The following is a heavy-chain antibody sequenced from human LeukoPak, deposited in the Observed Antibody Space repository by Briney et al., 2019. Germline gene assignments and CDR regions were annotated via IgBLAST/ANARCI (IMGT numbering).Heavy chain of an antibody. D-gene: IGHD3-22*01. CDR2: ISGSGDNT. V-gene: IGHV3-23*01. CDR1: GFTFSDYY. J-gene: IGHJ4*02. CDR3: AKGSYYDSSGSFYFDY. Sequence: GGSLRLSCAASGFTFSDYYMSWVRQAPGKGLEWVSGISGSGDNTYYADSVKGRFTISRDNSKNTLYVQVNSLGTEDTAAYYCAKGSYYDSSGSFYFDYWGQGTLVTVSS.